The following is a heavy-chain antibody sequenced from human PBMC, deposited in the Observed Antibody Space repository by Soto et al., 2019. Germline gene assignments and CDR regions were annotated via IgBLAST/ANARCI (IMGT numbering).Heavy chain of an antibody. Sequence: SATLSLTCTVSGVSISCYYWTWMQKPPGKGLEWIGYIYYSGSTNYNPSLKSRVTISVDTSKNQFSLKLSSVTAADTAVYYCARVGIAAAGYYYYYMDVWGKGTTVS. J-gene: IGHJ6*03. CDR1: GVSISCYY. CDR2: IYYSGST. V-gene: IGHV4-59*01. CDR3: ARVGIAAAGYYYYYMDV. D-gene: IGHD6-13*01.